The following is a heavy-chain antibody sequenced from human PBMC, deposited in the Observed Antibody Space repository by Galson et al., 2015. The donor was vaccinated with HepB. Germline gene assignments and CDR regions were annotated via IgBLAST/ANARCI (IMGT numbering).Heavy chain of an antibody. V-gene: IGHV3-23*01. CDR2: ISGSGGST. J-gene: IGHJ3*02. D-gene: IGHD4-17*01. CDR3: AKDVMTTVPQGAFDI. CDR1: FSSYA. Sequence: FSSYAMSWVRQAPGKGLEWVSAISGSGGSTYYADSVKGRFTISRDNSKNTLYLQMNSLRAEDTAVYYCAKDVMTTVPQGAFDIWGQGTMVTVSS.